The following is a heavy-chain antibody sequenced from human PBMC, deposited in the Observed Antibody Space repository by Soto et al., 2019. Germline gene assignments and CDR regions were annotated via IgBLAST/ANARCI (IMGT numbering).Heavy chain of an antibody. D-gene: IGHD2-15*01. Sequence: QVQLQESGPGLVKPSQTLSLTCTVSGGSISSGGYYWSWLRQHPGKGLEWIEYSYYSGTTYYHPSLKSRVTISVDTAKNQFSLKLSSLTAADTAVYYCASLTPGYCSGGSCASTTRTVDYWGQGTLVTVSP. V-gene: IGHV4-31*03. CDR2: SYYSGTT. CDR1: GGSISSGGYY. CDR3: ASLTPGYCSGGSCASTTRTVDY. J-gene: IGHJ4*02.